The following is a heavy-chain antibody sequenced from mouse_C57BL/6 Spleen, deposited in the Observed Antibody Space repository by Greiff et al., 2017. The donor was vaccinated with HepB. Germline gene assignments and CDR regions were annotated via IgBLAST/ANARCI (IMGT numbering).Heavy chain of an antibody. CDR1: GYTFTDYE. Sequence: VQLQQSGAELVRPGASVTLSCKASGYTFTDYEMHWVKQTPVHGLEWIGAIDPETGGTAYNQKFKGKAILTADKSSSTAYMELRSLTSEDSAVYYCTVLYDYDDFAYWGQGTLVTVSA. CDR3: TVLYDYDDFAY. J-gene: IGHJ3*01. D-gene: IGHD2-4*01. V-gene: IGHV1-15*01. CDR2: IDPETGGT.